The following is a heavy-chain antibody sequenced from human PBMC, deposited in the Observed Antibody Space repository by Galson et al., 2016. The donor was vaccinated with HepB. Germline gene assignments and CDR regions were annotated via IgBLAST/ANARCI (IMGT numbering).Heavy chain of an antibody. V-gene: IGHV1-69*13. CDR2: IIPIYGRS. CDR1: GGTFSNYA. D-gene: IGHD2-21*02. J-gene: IGHJ2*01. CDR3: ARDRVVCDRDCSTSGYFDL. Sequence: SVKVSCKASGGTFSNYAISWVRQAPGQGLEWLGGIIPIYGRSNYAQKFQGRVTITADESTRIAYMEVSRLKSEDTAVYYCARDRVVCDRDCSTSGYFDLWGGGTLVTVSS.